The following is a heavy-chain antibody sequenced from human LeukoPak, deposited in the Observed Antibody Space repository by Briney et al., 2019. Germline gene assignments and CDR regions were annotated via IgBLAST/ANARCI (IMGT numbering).Heavy chain of an antibody. V-gene: IGHV1-2*02. J-gene: IGHJ4*02. Sequence: ASVKVSCKGSGYTFTCYYIDWLRQAPGQGLEWVGWINPKSGGRECAQKVQGRVTMTRDTSITTAYMELRGLRSDATAVFYCASANSVEGPVTPYYFDSWGQGTLVTVSS. CDR3: ASANSVEGPVTPYYFDS. D-gene: IGHD2-21*01. CDR2: INPKSGGR. CDR1: GYTFTCYY.